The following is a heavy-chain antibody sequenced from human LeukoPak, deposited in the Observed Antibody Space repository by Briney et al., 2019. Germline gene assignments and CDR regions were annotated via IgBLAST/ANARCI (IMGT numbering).Heavy chain of an antibody. D-gene: IGHD6-13*01. V-gene: IGHV1-69*06. J-gene: IGHJ4*02. CDR3: ARAGWGSIAAAGRWDY. CDR2: IIPIFGTA. CDR1: GGTFSSYA. Sequence: GASVKVSCKASGGTFSSYAISWVRQAPGQGLEWMGGIIPIFGTANYAQKFQGRVTITADKSTSTAYMELSSLRSEDTAVYYCARAGWGSIAAAGRWDYWGQGTLATVSS.